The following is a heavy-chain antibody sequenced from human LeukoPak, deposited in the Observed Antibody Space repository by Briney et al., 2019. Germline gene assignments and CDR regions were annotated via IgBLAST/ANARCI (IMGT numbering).Heavy chain of an antibody. D-gene: IGHD2-15*01. CDR2: INPSGGST. Sequence: SVTVSCKASGYTFTSYYMHWVRRAPGQGLEWMGIINPSGGSTSYAQKFQDRVTMTRDTSTSTVYMELSSLRSEDTAVYYCAREIGLCSGGSCYSYMDVWGKGTTVTISS. J-gene: IGHJ6*03. CDR3: AREIGLCSGGSCYSYMDV. CDR1: GYTFTSYY. V-gene: IGHV1-46*01.